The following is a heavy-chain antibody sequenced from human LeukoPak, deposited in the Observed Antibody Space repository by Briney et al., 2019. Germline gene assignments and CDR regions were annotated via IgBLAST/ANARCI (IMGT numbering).Heavy chain of an antibody. CDR2: IKQDGSEK. Sequence: PGGSLRLSCAASGFTFSGYWMSWVRQAPGKGLEWVANIKQDGSEKNYVDSVKGRFTISRDNAQDSLYLQMNSLRAEDTAVYYCARRERLGYSYGRGTLDIWGQGTMVTVSS. J-gene: IGHJ3*02. CDR1: GFTFSGYW. V-gene: IGHV3-7*04. D-gene: IGHD5-18*01. CDR3: ARRERLGYSYGRGTLDI.